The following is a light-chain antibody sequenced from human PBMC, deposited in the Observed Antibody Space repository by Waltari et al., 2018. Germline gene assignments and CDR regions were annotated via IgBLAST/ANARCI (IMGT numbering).Light chain of an antibody. CDR1: SSDVGGYNY. CDR2: EVS. J-gene: IGLJ1*01. Sequence: QSALTQPASVSGSPGQSITISCTGTSSDVGGYNYVSWYQQHPGKAPKIMIYEVSNRPSGVSNRFSGSKSGNTASLTISVLQAEDEADYYCSSYTSSSTLYVFGTGTKVTVL. V-gene: IGLV2-14*01. CDR3: SSYTSSSTLYV.